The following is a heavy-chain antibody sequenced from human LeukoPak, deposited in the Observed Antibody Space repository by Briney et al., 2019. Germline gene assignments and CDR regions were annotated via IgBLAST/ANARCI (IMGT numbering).Heavy chain of an antibody. J-gene: IGHJ4*02. Sequence: GGSLRLSCAASGFTFSNYWMHWVRQAPGKGLVWVSRIYTDGSSTNYADSVKGRFTNSRDNAKNTLYLQMNSLRAEDTAVYYCARGASNRFDYWGQGTLVTVSS. CDR1: GFTFSNYW. V-gene: IGHV3-74*01. CDR3: ARGASNRFDY. CDR2: IYTDGSST. D-gene: IGHD1-14*01.